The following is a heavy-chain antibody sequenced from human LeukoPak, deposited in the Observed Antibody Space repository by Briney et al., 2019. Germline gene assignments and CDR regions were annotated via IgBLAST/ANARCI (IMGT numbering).Heavy chain of an antibody. V-gene: IGHV3-48*02. CDR2: ISSSSSTI. CDR1: GFTFSSYS. J-gene: IGHJ4*02. D-gene: IGHD6-13*01. CDR3: ARDRDGYLYTSSPGGAY. Sequence: GGSLRLSGAASGFTFSSYSMNWVRQAPGKGLEWVSYISSSSSTIYYADSVKGRFTISRDNAKNSLYMQMNSLRDEDTAVYYCARDRDGYLYTSSPGGAYWGQRTLVPVSS.